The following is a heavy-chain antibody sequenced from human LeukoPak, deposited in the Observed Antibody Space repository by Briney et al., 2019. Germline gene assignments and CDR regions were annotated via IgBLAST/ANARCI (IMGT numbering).Heavy chain of an antibody. CDR1: GGSFSGYY. V-gene: IGHV4-34*01. J-gene: IGHJ6*03. CDR3: ARVAYEGGYSGQYGYYYYYYMDV. D-gene: IGHD5-12*01. Sequence: KPSETLSLTCAVYGGSFSGYYWSWIRQPPGKGLEWIGEINHSGSTNYNPSLKSRVTMSVDTSKNQFSLKLSSVTAADTAVYYCARVAYEGGYSGQYGYYYYYYMDVWGKGTTVTVSS. CDR2: INHSGST.